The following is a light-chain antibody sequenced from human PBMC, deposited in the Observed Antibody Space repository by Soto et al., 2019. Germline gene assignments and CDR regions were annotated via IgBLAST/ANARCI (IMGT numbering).Light chain of an antibody. Sequence: EIVMTQSPANLSVSPGERATRACRASQSISSNVAWYRQKPGQGPRLLIYGASTRATGIPARFSGSGSGTEFTLTISSLQSEDFAVYYCQQYNKWPLYTFGQGTKLEIK. CDR1: QSISSN. V-gene: IGKV3-15*01. J-gene: IGKJ2*01. CDR3: QQYNKWPLYT. CDR2: GAS.